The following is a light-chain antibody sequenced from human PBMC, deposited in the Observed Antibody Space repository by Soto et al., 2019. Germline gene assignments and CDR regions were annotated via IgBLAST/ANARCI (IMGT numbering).Light chain of an antibody. Sequence: DSHMNPSPSSLSGSVGNLVTITCHSSQDIATYLNWYQQKPGKAPNLLIYDASNLETGVPSRFSGGGSGTHFTFTISNLQPEDIATYYCQQYDNLPPTWTFCHGTKVDI. V-gene: IGKV1-33*01. J-gene: IGKJ1*01. CDR1: QDIATY. CDR2: DAS. CDR3: QQYDNLPPTWT.